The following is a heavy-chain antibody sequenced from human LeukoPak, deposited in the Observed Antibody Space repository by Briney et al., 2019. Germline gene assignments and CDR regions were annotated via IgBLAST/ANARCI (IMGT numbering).Heavy chain of an antibody. CDR1: GFTFSSYG. V-gene: IGHV3-33*06. D-gene: IGHD3-10*01. Sequence: GALRLSCAASGFTFSSYGMHWVRQAPGKGLEWVAVIWYDGSNKYYADSVKGRFTISRDNSKNTLYLQMNSLRAEDTAVYYCAKDSGYGSGSFFDYWGQGTLVTVSS. CDR2: IWYDGSNK. J-gene: IGHJ4*02. CDR3: AKDSGYGSGSFFDY.